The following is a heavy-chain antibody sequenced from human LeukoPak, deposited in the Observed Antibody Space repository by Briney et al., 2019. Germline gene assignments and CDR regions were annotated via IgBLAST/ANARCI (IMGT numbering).Heavy chain of an antibody. CDR1: GYTFTSYY. D-gene: IGHD3-10*01. Sequence: ASVKVSCKASGYTFTSYYMHWVRQAPGQGLEWMGIINPSGGSTSYAQKFQGRVTMTRDTSTSTVYMELSSLRSEDTAVYYCATDLGYYGSGVTNDYWGQGTLVTVSS. CDR3: ATDLGYYGSGVTNDY. J-gene: IGHJ4*02. V-gene: IGHV1-46*01. CDR2: INPSGGST.